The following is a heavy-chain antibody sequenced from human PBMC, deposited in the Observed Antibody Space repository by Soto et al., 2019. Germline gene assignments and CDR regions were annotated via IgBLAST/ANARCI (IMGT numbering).Heavy chain of an antibody. J-gene: IGHJ4*02. Sequence: GSLRLSCAASGFTFSSYAMSWVRQAPGKGLAWVSGISGSGGSTYYADSVKGRFTISRDNSRNTLYLQMNSLRAEDTAVYYCAKDWENMATFWGQETLVTVSS. D-gene: IGHD5-12*01. V-gene: IGHV3-23*01. CDR1: GFTFSSYA. CDR2: ISGSGGST. CDR3: AKDWENMATF.